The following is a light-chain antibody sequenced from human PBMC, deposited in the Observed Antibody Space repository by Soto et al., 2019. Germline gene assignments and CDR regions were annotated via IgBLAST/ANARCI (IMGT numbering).Light chain of an antibody. V-gene: IGLV1-44*01. CDR3: AAWDGSLNNVL. J-gene: IGLJ2*01. CDR2: GNN. Sequence: QSVLTQPPSASGTPGQRVTISCSGSGSSIGTNTVNWYRQLPGTAPKLLIYGNNQRPSGVPDRFSGSKSGTSASLGISGLQSEDEGDYYCAAWDGSLNNVLFGGGTQLTVL. CDR1: GSSIGTNT.